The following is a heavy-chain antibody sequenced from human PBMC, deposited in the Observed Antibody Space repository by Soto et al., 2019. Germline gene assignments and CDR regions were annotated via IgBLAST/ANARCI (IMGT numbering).Heavy chain of an antibody. D-gene: IGHD6-13*01. J-gene: IGHJ1*01. CDR3: ARDPEQEIAGAEYFQH. Sequence: GGSLRLSCAASGFTFSSYSMNWVRQAPGKGLEWVSSISSSSSYIYYADSVKGRFTISRDNAKNSLYLQMTRLRAEDTAVYYCARDPEQEIAGAEYFQHWGQGTLVTVSS. CDR2: ISSSSSYI. CDR1: GFTFSSYS. V-gene: IGHV3-21*01.